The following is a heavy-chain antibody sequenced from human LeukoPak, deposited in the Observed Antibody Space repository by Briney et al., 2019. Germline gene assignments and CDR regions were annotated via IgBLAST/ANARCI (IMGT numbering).Heavy chain of an antibody. CDR2: INHSGST. V-gene: IGHV4-34*01. CDR1: GGSIRSYH. J-gene: IGHJ4*02. CDR3: ARGRPGIYYYGSGSHYDY. D-gene: IGHD3-10*01. Sequence: SETLSLTCTVSGGSIRSYHWSWIRQPPGKGLEWIGEINHSGSTNYNPSLKSRVTISVDMSKNQFSLKLSSVTAADTAVYYCARGRPGIYYYGSGSHYDYWGQGTLVTVSS.